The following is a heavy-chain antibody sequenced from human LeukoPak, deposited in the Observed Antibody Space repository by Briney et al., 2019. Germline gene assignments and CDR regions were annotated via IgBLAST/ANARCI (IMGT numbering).Heavy chain of an antibody. CDR2: ISGSGGST. CDR1: GFTFSSYA. D-gene: IGHD4-17*01. V-gene: IGHV3-23*01. CDR3: AKMGYGDYPYYYYGMDV. J-gene: IGHJ6*02. Sequence: GGSLRLSCAASGFTFSSYAMSWVRQAPGKGLEWVSAISGSGGSTYYADSVKGRFTISRDNSKNTLYLQMNSLRAEDTAVYYCAKMGYGDYPYYYYGMDVWGQGTTVTVSS.